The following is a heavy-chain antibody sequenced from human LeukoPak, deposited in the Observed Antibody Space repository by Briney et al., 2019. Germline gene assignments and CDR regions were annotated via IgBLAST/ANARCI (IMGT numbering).Heavy chain of an antibody. CDR2: ISSSSSYI. CDR3: ARDPNYYYDSSGYSDY. Sequence: GGSLRLSCAASGFTFSSYSMNWVRQAPGKGLEWVSSISSSSSYIYYADSVKGRFTISRDNAKNSLYLQMNSLRAEDTAVYYCARDPNYYYDSSGYSDYWGQGTLVTVSS. V-gene: IGHV3-21*01. D-gene: IGHD3-22*01. J-gene: IGHJ4*02. CDR1: GFTFSSYS.